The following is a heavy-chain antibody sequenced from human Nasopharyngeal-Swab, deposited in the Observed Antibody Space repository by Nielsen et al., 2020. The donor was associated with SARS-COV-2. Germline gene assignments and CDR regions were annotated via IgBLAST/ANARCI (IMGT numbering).Heavy chain of an antibody. D-gene: IGHD3-22*01. J-gene: IGHJ4*02. CDR2: ISSSSSYL. V-gene: IGHV3-21*01. CDR3: ARVGGYYDSSGYGGDFYY. Sequence: GQSLTLSCAASRFTLSSYSMNWVRQAPGKGLEWVSSISSSSSYLYYADSVKGRFTISRDNAKNSLYLQMNSLRAEDTAVYYCARVGGYYDSSGYGGDFYYWGQGTLVTVSS. CDR1: RFTLSSYS.